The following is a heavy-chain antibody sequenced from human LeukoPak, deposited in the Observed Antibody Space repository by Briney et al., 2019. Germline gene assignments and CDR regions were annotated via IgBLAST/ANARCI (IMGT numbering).Heavy chain of an antibody. Sequence: GGSLGLSCAASGFTFSNYAMSWVRQAPGKGLEWVSGIRGSGGSTYYADSVKGRFTISRDNSKNTLYLQMNSLRAEDTAVYYCAKGSVTLYGDCIDYWGQGTLVTVSS. CDR3: AKGSVTLYGDCIDY. CDR1: GFTFSNYA. V-gene: IGHV3-23*01. D-gene: IGHD4-17*01. CDR2: IRGSGGST. J-gene: IGHJ4*02.